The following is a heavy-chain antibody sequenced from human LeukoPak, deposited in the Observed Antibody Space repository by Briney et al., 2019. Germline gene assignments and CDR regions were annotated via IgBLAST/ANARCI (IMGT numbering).Heavy chain of an antibody. J-gene: IGHJ4*02. CDR3: ARDRGYYYDSSGYPDY. V-gene: IGHV3-7*01. D-gene: IGHD3-22*01. CDR1: GFTFKRFW. Sequence: GGSLRLSCAASGFTFKRFWMTWVRQAPGKGLEWVANIKQDGSEKYYVDSVKGRFTISRDNAKNSLYLQMNSLRAEDTAVYYCARDRGYYYDSSGYPDYWGQGTLVTVSS. CDR2: IKQDGSEK.